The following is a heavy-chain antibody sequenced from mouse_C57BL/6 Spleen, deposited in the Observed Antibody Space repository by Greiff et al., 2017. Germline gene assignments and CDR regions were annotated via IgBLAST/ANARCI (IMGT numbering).Heavy chain of an antibody. J-gene: IGHJ2*01. CDR3: TRGVYYGYDFDY. CDR1: GFTFSNYW. Sequence: EVKVEESGGGLVQPGGSMKLSCVASGFTFSNYWMNWVRQSPEKGLEWVAQIRLKSDNYATHYAESVKGRFTISRDDSKSSVYLQMNNLRAEDTGIYYCTRGVYYGYDFDYWGQGTTLTVSS. CDR2: IRLKSDNYAT. V-gene: IGHV6-3*01. D-gene: IGHD2-2*01.